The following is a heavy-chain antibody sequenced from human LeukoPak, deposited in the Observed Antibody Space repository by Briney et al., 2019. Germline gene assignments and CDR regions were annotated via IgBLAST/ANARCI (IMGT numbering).Heavy chain of an antibody. V-gene: IGHV3-30*02. CDR1: GSTFSSYG. D-gene: IGHD1-1*01. CDR3: ASAIQGN. Sequence: PGGSPRLSCAASGSTFSSYGMHWVRQAPGKGLEWVAFIRYDGINKYYADSVKGRFTISRDNSKNTLYLQMNSLRAEDTAVYYCASAIQGNWGREPGSPSPQ. J-gene: IGHJ4*02. CDR2: IRYDGINK.